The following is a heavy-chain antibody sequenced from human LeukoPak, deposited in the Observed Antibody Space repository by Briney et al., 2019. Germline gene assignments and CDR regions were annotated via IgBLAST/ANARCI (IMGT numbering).Heavy chain of an antibody. CDR1: GYTFTGYY. Sequence: GASVKVSCKASGYTFTGYYMHWVRQAPGQGLEWMGWINPNSGGTNYAQKFQGRVTMTRDTSISTAYMELSRLRSDDTAVYYCARDGVVVITMNAFDIWGQGTMVTVSS. D-gene: IGHD3-22*01. J-gene: IGHJ3*02. CDR3: ARDGVVVITMNAFDI. V-gene: IGHV1-2*02. CDR2: INPNSGGT.